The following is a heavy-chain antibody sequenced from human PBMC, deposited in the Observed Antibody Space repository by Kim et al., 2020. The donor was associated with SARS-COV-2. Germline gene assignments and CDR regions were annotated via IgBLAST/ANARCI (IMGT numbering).Heavy chain of an antibody. CDR2: IYYSGST. V-gene: IGHV4-59*01. J-gene: IGHJ6*02. CDR3: ARDGGGGYDFAGPKPQDYYYYGMDV. D-gene: IGHD5-12*01. CDR1: GGSISSYY. Sequence: SETLSLTCTVSGGSISSYYWSWIRQPPGKGLEWIGYIYYSGSTNYNPSLKSRVTISVDTSKNQFSLKLSSVTAADTAVYYCARDGGGGYDFAGPKPQDYYYYGMDVWGQGTTVTVSS.